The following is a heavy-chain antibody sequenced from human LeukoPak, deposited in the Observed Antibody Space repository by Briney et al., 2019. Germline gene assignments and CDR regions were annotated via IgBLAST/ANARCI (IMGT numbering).Heavy chain of an antibody. CDR3: ARGPYSYDSSGAFDI. V-gene: IGHV4-61*02. J-gene: IGHJ3*02. CDR2: ISSSGNT. Sequence: SETLSLTCTVSGDSISSGDYYWSWIRQPAGKGLEWIGRISSSGNTNYNPSLKSRVTISVDTSKNQFSLKLSSVTAADTAVYFCARGPYSYDSSGAFDIWGQGTLVTVSS. CDR1: GDSISSGDYY. D-gene: IGHD3-22*01.